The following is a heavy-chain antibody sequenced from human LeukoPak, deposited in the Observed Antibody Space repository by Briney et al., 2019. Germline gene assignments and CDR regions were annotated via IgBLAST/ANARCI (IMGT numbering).Heavy chain of an antibody. D-gene: IGHD2-2*01. V-gene: IGHV1-2*02. CDR1: GYTFTVSY. CDR2: INPNEGDT. J-gene: IGHJ4*02. Sequence: ASVKVSCEASGYTFTVSYMHWVRPAPGQGFEWMGWINPNEGDTNYAQTFQGRVAMTRDKSISTAHMEVSRLRSDDTAVYCCARANFLYCCSSTCLFDYWGQGTLVSVSS. CDR3: ARANFLYCCSSTCLFDY.